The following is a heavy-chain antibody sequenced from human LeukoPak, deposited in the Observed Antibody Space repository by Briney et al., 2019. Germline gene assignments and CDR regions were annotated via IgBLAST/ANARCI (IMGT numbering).Heavy chain of an antibody. J-gene: IGHJ4*02. CDR3: ARRLRHNYFDY. CDR2: ISSSGSTI. Sequence: GGSLRLSCAASGFTFSSYEMNWVRQAPGKGLEWVSYISSSGSTIYYADSVKGRFTISRDNAKNSLYLQMNSLRAEDTAVYYCARRLRHNYFDYWGQGTLVTVSS. V-gene: IGHV3-48*03. D-gene: IGHD4-17*01. CDR1: GFTFSSYE.